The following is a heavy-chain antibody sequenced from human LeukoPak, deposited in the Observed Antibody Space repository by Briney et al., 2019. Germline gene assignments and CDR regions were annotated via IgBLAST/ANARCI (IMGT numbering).Heavy chain of an antibody. CDR2: IKQDGSEK. Sequence: QSGGSLRLSCAASGFTFSSYGMSWVRQAPGKGLEWVANIKQDGSEKYYVDSVKGRFTISRDNAKNSLYLQMNSLRAEDTAVYYCARETLLSSGWYRGGWFDPWGQGTLVTVSS. D-gene: IGHD6-19*01. CDR3: ARETLLSSGWYRGGWFDP. CDR1: GFTFSSYG. J-gene: IGHJ5*02. V-gene: IGHV3-7*01.